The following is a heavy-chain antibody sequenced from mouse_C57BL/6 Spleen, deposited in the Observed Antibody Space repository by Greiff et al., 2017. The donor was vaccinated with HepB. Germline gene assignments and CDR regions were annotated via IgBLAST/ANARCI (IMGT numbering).Heavy chain of an antibody. CDR1: GYAFSSSW. CDR3: ARETAQVSHFDY. V-gene: IGHV1-82*01. J-gene: IGHJ2*01. CDR2: IYPGDGDT. D-gene: IGHD3-2*02. Sequence: VKLVESGPELVKPGASVKISCKASGYAFSSSWMNWVKQRPGKGLEWIGRIYPGDGDTNYNGKFKGKATLTADKSSSTAYMQLSSLTSEDSAVYFCARETAQVSHFDYWGQGTTLTVSS.